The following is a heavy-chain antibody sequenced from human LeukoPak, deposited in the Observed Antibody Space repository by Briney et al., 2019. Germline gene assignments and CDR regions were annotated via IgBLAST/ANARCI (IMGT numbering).Heavy chain of an antibody. Sequence: SQTLSLTCAISGDSVSSNSAAWNWIRQSPSRGLEWLGRTYYRSKWYYDYAVAVKSRISINPDTSKNQFSLQLSSVTPEDTAVYYCARPLAPVMLNAFDIWGQGTMITVSS. J-gene: IGHJ3*02. CDR3: ARPLAPVMLNAFDI. V-gene: IGHV6-1*01. CDR1: GDSVSSNSAA. D-gene: IGHD3-16*01. CDR2: TYYRSKWYY.